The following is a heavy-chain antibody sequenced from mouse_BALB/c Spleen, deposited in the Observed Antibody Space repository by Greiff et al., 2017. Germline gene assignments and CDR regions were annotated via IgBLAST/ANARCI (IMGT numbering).Heavy chain of an antibody. CDR3: ARDDGYWYFDV. J-gene: IGHJ1*01. V-gene: IGHV1-82*01. Sequence: QVQLKESGPELVKPGASVKISCKASGYAFSSSWMNWVKQRPGQGLEWIGRIYPGDGDTNYNGKFKGKATLTADKSSSTAYMQRSSLTSVDSAVYFCARDDGYWYFDVWGAGTTVTVSS. CDR2: IYPGDGDT. D-gene: IGHD2-3*01. CDR1: GYAFSSSW.